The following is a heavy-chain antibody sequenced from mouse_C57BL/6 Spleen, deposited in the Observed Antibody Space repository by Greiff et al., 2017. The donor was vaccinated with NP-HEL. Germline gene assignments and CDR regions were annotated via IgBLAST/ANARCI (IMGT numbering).Heavy chain of an antibody. CDR1: GYTFTDYY. CDR2: IYPGSGNT. V-gene: IGHV1-76*01. Sequence: VQLQQSGAELVRPGASVKLSCKASGYTFTDYYINWVKQRPGQGLEWIARIYPGSGNTYYNEKFKGKATLTAEKSSSTAYMQRSSLTAEDSAVYLGARGDGGYWGQGTTLTVSS. D-gene: IGHD3-3*01. CDR3: ARGDGGY. J-gene: IGHJ2*01.